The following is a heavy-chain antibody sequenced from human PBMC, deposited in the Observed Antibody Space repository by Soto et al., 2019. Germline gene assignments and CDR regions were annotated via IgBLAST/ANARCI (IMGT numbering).Heavy chain of an antibody. CDR3: ARGDSCPRGCWFDP. V-gene: IGHV4-59*01. Sequence: PSETLSLTCTVSGGSISSYYWSWIRQPPGKGLEWIGYIYYSGSTNYNPSLKSRVTISVDTSKNQFSLKLSSVTAADTAVYYCARGDSCPRGCWFDPWGQGTLVTVSS. CDR1: GGSISSYY. J-gene: IGHJ5*02. CDR2: IYYSGST. D-gene: IGHD2-15*01.